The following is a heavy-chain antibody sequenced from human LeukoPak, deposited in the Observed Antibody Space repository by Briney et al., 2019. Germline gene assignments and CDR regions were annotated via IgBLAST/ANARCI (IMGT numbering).Heavy chain of an antibody. CDR3: ARGGRGYAHDY. CDR1: GGSISSYY. V-gene: IGHV4-34*01. Sequence: KPSETLSLTCTVSGGSISSYYWSWIRQPPGKGLEWIGELNHSGSTNYNPSLKSRVTISVDTSMNHYSLKLNTVTAADTAVYYCARGGRGYAHDYWGQGTLVTVSS. D-gene: IGHD5-12*01. CDR2: LNHSGST. J-gene: IGHJ4*02.